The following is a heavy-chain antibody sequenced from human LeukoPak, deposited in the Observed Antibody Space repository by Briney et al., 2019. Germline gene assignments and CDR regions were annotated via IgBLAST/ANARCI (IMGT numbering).Heavy chain of an antibody. D-gene: IGHD5-24*01. CDR1: GFTFSSYA. J-gene: IGHJ4*02. CDR3: ARDRNGDGFAYFDY. Sequence: GGSLRLSCAASGFTFSSYAMHWVRQAPGKGLEWVAVISYDGSNKYYADSVKGRFTISRDNSKNTLYLQMNSLRTEDTAVYYCARDRNGDGFAYFDYWGQGTLVTVSS. V-gene: IGHV3-30-3*01. CDR2: ISYDGSNK.